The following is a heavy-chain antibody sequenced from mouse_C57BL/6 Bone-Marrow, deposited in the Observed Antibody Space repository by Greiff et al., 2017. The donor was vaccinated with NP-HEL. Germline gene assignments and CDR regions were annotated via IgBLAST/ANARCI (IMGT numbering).Heavy chain of an antibody. CDR3: AREGDYYSPWFAY. V-gene: IGHV3-6*01. Sequence: EVQLQESGPGLVKPSQSLSLTCSVTGYSITSGYYWNWIRQFPGNKLEWMGYISYDGSNNYNPSLKNRISITRDTSKNQFFLKLNSVTTEDTATYYCAREGDYYSPWFAYWGQGTLVTVSA. CDR1: GYSITSGYY. CDR2: ISYDGSN. D-gene: IGHD2-12*01. J-gene: IGHJ3*01.